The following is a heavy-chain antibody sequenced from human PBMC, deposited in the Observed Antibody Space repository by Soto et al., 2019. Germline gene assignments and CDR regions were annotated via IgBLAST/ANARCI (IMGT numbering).Heavy chain of an antibody. V-gene: IGHV4-39*01. D-gene: IGHD2-21*02. CDR2: IYYSGST. Sequence: SETLSLTCTVSGGSISSRSYYWGWIGQPPGKGLEWIGSIYYSGSTYHNPSLKSRVTISVDTSKNQFSLKLSSVTAADTAVYYCARHSLEYCGGDCYNWYFDLWGRGTLVTVSS. CDR1: GGSISSRSYY. J-gene: IGHJ2*01. CDR3: ARHSLEYCGGDCYNWYFDL.